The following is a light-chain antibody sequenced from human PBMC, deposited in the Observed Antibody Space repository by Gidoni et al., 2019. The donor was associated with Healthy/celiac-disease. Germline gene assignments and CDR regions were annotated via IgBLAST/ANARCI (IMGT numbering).Light chain of an antibody. Sequence: IVLTQSPAILSLSPGERATLSCRASQSVSSYLAWYQQKPGQAPRLLIYDASNRATGIPARFSGSGSGTDFTLTISSLEPEDFAVYYCQQRSNFLTFGGGTKVEIK. CDR1: QSVSSY. CDR2: DAS. V-gene: IGKV3-11*01. CDR3: QQRSNFLT. J-gene: IGKJ4*01.